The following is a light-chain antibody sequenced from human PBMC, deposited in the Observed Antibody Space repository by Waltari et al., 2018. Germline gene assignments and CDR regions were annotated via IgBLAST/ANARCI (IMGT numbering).Light chain of an antibody. CDR1: TSDVGKYNL. CDR3: CSYAGSAISV. V-gene: IGLV2-23*02. J-gene: IGLJ3*02. Sequence: QSALTQTTNVSGSPGQSITISCTGHTSDVGKYNLVSWYQQHPGKAPTLIIYDVNKRPSGVSNRFSGSKSGNPASLTISGLQAADEAYYYCCSYAGSAISVFGGGTKVTVL. CDR2: DVN.